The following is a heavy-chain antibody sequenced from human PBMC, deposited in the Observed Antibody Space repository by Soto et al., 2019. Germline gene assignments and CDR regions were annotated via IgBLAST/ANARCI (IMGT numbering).Heavy chain of an antibody. CDR1: GGSFSGYY. CDR2: INHSGST. J-gene: IGHJ4*02. V-gene: IGHV4-34*01. CDR3: ARYNKSDFDY. Sequence: QVQLQQWGAGLLKPSETLSLTCAVYGGSFSGYYWSWIRQPPGKGLEWIGEINHSGSTNYNPSLKSRVTISVDTSKNQFSLKLSSVTAADTAVYYCARYNKSDFDYWGQGTLVTVSS. D-gene: IGHD1-20*01.